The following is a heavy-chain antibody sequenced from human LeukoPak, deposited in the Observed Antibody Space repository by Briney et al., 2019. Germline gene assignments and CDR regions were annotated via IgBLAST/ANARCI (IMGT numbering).Heavy chain of an antibody. D-gene: IGHD3-9*01. CDR3: ARTTWMRYYDILTGYPYYYYYMDV. J-gene: IGHJ6*03. CDR2: IKQDGSEK. V-gene: IGHV3-7*01. Sequence: GGSLRLSCAASGFTFSSYWMSWVRQAPGKGLEWVANIKQDGSEKYYVDSVKGRFTISRDNAKNSLYLQMNSLRAEDTAVYYCARTTWMRYYDILTGYPYYYYYMDVWGKGTTVTISS. CDR1: GFTFSSYW.